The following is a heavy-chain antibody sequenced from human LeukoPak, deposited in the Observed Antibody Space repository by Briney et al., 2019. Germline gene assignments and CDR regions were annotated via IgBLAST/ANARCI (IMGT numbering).Heavy chain of an antibody. J-gene: IGHJ3*02. CDR2: IYYSGST. CDR1: GGSISSYY. D-gene: IGHD4-17*01. Sequence: SETLSLTCTVSGGSISSYYWSWIRQPPGKGLEWIGYIYYSGSTNYNPSLKSRVTISVDTSKNQFSLKLSSVTAADTAVYYCARTVTTDAFDIWGQGTMVIVSS. V-gene: IGHV4-59*12. CDR3: ARTVTTDAFDI.